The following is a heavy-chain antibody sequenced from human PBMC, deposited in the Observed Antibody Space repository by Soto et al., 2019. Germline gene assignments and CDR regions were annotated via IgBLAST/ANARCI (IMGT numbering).Heavy chain of an antibody. CDR1: GFTFSNYG. D-gene: IGHD1-26*01. Sequence: QVQLVESGGGVVQPGRSLRLSCAASGFTFSNYGMHWVRQAPGKGLAWVAIIWYDGSNDYYVDSVKGRFTISRDNSKNTLSLHMNGLRAEDTAVYYCARDRWEFQLFYYGLDVWGQGTTVPVSS. J-gene: IGHJ6*02. CDR2: IWYDGSND. V-gene: IGHV3-33*01. CDR3: ARDRWEFQLFYYGLDV.